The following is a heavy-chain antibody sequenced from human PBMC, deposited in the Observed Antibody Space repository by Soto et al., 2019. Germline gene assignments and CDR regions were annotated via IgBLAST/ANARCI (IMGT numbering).Heavy chain of an antibody. D-gene: IGHD6-6*01. Sequence: EVRLLESGGGLEQPGGSPRLSCAASGFTFHSYAMTWVRQAPGKGLEWVSAIGDSGGHTYYVDSVKGRFTISRDNSNNTLYLLMHSLRAEDTAIYYCAKVGPTAPRLGYYYGMDVWGQGTTVTVSS. CDR1: GFTFHSYA. CDR3: AKVGPTAPRLGYYYGMDV. CDR2: IGDSGGHT. V-gene: IGHV3-23*01. J-gene: IGHJ6*02.